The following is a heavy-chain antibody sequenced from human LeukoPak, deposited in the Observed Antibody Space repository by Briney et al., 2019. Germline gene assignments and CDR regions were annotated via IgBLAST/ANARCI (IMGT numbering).Heavy chain of an antibody. CDR3: ARDPLDISRWTNAFDI. D-gene: IGHD5-12*01. Sequence: GGPLRLSCAASGFTFSSYSLNWVRQAPGMGLEWVSSISSSSNYIYYADSVKGRFTISRDNAKNSLYLQMNSLRAEDTAVYYCARDPLDISRWTNAFDIWGQGTTVIVS. V-gene: IGHV3-21*01. CDR1: GFTFSSYS. J-gene: IGHJ3*02. CDR2: ISSSSNYI.